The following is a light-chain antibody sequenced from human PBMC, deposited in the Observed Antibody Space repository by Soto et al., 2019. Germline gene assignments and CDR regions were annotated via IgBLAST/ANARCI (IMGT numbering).Light chain of an antibody. CDR1: QSVFSS. CDR2: GAA. J-gene: IGKJ1*01. CDR3: QQYHSWPA. V-gene: IGKV3-15*01. Sequence: TQSPGTLSLSPGERVTLSCRASQSVFSSLAWYQQKPGQAPRLLIYGAATRATGIPARFSGSGSGTEFTLTISSLQSEDFAVYYCQQYHSWPAFGRGTKVDIK.